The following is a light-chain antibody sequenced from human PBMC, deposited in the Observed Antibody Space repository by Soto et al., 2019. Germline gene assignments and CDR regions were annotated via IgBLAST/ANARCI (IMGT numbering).Light chain of an antibody. V-gene: IGLV2-14*01. CDR2: EVT. J-gene: IGLJ2*01. CDR1: SSDVGGYNY. CDR3: NSYTTSRTLV. Sequence: QSALTQPASVSGSPGQSITISCTGTSSDVGGYNYVSWYQQHPGKAPKLMIYEVTNRPSGISDRFSASKSGNTASLTISGLQAEDEADYYCNSYTTSRTLVFGGGTKVTVL.